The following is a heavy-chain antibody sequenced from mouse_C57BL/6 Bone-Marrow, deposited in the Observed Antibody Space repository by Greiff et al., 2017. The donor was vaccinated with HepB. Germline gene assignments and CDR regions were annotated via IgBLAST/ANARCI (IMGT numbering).Heavy chain of an antibody. V-gene: IGHV1-15*01. J-gene: IGHJ3*01. CDR2: IDPATGGT. CDR3: TRQDYDPAWFAY. D-gene: IGHD2-4*01. Sequence: QVQLQQSGAELVRPGASVTLSCKASGYTFTDYEMHWVKQTPVHGLEWIGAIDPATGGTAYNQKVKGKAILTADKSSSTAYMELPSLTYEDSAVYYGTRQDYDPAWFAYWGQGTLVTVSA. CDR1: GYTFTDYE.